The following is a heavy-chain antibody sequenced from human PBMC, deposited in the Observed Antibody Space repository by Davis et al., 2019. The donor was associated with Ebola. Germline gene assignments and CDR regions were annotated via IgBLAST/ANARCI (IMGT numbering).Heavy chain of an antibody. V-gene: IGHV3-7*03. J-gene: IGHJ5*02. Sequence: PGGSLRLSCAASGFTFSSYSMNWVRQAPGKGLEWVANIKQDGSEKYYVDSVKGRFTISRDNAKNSLYLQMNSLRAEDTAVYYCATCITGTTFWFDPWGQGTLVTVSS. CDR3: ATCITGTTFWFDP. D-gene: IGHD1-7*01. CDR2: IKQDGSEK. CDR1: GFTFSSYS.